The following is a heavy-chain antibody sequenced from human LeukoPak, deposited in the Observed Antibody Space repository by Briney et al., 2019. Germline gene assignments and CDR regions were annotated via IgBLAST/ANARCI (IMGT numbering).Heavy chain of an antibody. J-gene: IGHJ4*02. Sequence: GGSLRLSCAASGFTFSRSGVNWVRQAPGKGLEWVSGIGGSGGGTYYADSVKGRFTISRDNSKDTLYLQMNSLRVEGTAVYYCANRPNPFYFDYWGQGTLVTVSS. V-gene: IGHV3-23*01. CDR1: GFTFSRSG. CDR3: ANRPNPFYFDY. D-gene: IGHD1-14*01. CDR2: IGGSGGGT.